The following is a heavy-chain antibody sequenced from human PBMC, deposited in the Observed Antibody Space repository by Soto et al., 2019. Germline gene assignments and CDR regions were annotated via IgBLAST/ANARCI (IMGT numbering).Heavy chain of an antibody. D-gene: IGHD2-15*01. CDR3: AREKRAAR. CDR1: GGSISSYF. CDR2: IYYSGST. J-gene: IGHJ4*02. V-gene: IGHV4-59*01. Sequence: QVQLQESGPGLVKPSETLSLTCIVSGGSISSYFWSWIRQPPGKGLEWIGYIYYSGSTNYNPSLKSRVTISVDTSKNQFSLKLSSVTAADTAVYYCAREKRAARWGQGTLVTVSS.